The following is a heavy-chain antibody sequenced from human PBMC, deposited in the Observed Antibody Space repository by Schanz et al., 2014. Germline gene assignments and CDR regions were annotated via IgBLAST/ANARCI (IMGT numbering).Heavy chain of an antibody. Sequence: VQLVESGGGVVQPGRSLRLSCAASGFTFSKYGMHWVRQAPGKGLEWVAVISYDGSNKYYADSVKGRFTISRDNSKNTLYLQMNSLRAEDTAVYYCARDPSGSYGWFDPWGQGTLVTVSS. V-gene: IGHV3-30*19. CDR3: ARDPSGSYGWFDP. J-gene: IGHJ5*02. CDR1: GFTFSKYG. D-gene: IGHD1-26*01. CDR2: ISYDGSNK.